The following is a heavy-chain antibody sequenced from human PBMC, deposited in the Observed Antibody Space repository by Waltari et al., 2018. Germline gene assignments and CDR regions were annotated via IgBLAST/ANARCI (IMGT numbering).Heavy chain of an antibody. Sequence: EVQLVESGGVVVQPGGSLRLSCAASGFTFDDYTMHWVRQAPGKGLEWVSLISWDGGSTYYADSVKGRFTISRDNSKNSLYLQMNSLRTEDTALYYCAKGFYYDSSGPRGAFQHWGQGTLVTVSS. V-gene: IGHV3-43*01. CDR2: ISWDGGST. CDR1: GFTFDDYT. D-gene: IGHD3-22*01. CDR3: AKGFYYDSSGPRGAFQH. J-gene: IGHJ1*01.